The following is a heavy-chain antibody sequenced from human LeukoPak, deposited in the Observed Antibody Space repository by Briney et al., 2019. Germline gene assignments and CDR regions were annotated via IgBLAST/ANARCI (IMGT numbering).Heavy chain of an antibody. J-gene: IGHJ4*02. V-gene: IGHV3-15*01. CDR2: IKSKTDGGTT. Sequence: KPGGSLRLSCAASGXTFSNAWMSWVRQAPGKGLEWVGRIKSKTDGGTTDYAAPVKGRFTISRDDSKNTLYLQMNSLKTEDAAMYYCTRHLYEGGFDYWGQGTLVTVSS. CDR3: TRHLYEGGFDY. CDR1: GXTFSNAW. D-gene: IGHD5/OR15-5a*01.